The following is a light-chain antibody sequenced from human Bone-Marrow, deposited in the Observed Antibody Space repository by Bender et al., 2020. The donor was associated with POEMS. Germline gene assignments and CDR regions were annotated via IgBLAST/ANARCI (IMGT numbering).Light chain of an antibody. CDR1: ALPRQF. CDR3: QSAASSSSPWM. Sequence: PPSVSVLPGQTARITCSGDALPRQFTYWFQQKPGQAPVLVIYKDVERPSGIPERFAASSSGTTVTLTISGVKAEDEADYYCQSAASSSSPWMFGGGTKLTVL. CDR2: KDV. J-gene: IGLJ3*02. V-gene: IGLV3-25*03.